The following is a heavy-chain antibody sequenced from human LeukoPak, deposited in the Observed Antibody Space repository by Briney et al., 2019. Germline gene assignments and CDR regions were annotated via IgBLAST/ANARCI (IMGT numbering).Heavy chain of an antibody. V-gene: IGHV1-2*02. Sequence: KPGASVKVSCKASGYTFTGYYMHWVRQAPGQGLEWMGWINPNSGGTNYAQKFQGRVTMTRDTSISTAYMELSRLRSDDTAVYYCARKGVYYYGSGSYSSDAFDIWGQGTMVTVSS. D-gene: IGHD3-10*01. J-gene: IGHJ3*02. CDR2: INPNSGGT. CDR3: ARKGVYYYGSGSYSSDAFDI. CDR1: GYTFTGYY.